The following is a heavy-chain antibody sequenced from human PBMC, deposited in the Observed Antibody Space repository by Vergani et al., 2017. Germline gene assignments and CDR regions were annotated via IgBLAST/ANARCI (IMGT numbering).Heavy chain of an antibody. CDR3: ARGGCSSTSCYTGYFQH. Sequence: QVQLVQSGAEVKKPGSSVKVSCKASGYTFTSYDINWVRQATGQGLEWMGGIIPIFGTANYAQKFQGRVTITADKSTSTAYMELSSLRSEDTAVYYCARGGCSSTSCYTGYFQHWGQGTLVTVSS. CDR1: GYTFTSYD. J-gene: IGHJ1*01. V-gene: IGHV1-69*06. D-gene: IGHD2-2*01. CDR2: IIPIFGTA.